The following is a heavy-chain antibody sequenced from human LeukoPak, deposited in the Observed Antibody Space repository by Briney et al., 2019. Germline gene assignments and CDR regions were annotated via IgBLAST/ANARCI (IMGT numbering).Heavy chain of an antibody. J-gene: IGHJ4*02. CDR1: GYSFTSYW. D-gene: IGHD2-2*01. CDR3: ARHLTSYISPFDY. Sequence: GESLKISCKGSGYSFTSYWIGWVRQMPGKGLEWMGIIYAGDSDTRYSPSFQGQVTISADKSISTAYLQWNSLKASNTAIYYCARHLTSYISPFDYWGQGTLVTVSS. CDR2: IYAGDSDT. V-gene: IGHV5-51*01.